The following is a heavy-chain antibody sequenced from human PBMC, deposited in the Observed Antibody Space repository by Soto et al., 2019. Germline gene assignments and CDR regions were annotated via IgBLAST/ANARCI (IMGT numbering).Heavy chain of an antibody. J-gene: IGHJ4*02. CDR1: GYTFTSYA. Sequence: GASVKVSCKASGYTFTSYAMHWVRLAPGQRLEWMGWINAGNGNTKYSQKFQGRVTITRDTSASTAYMDPVDTATYYCARIRARPYSGYDLWDYWGQGTLVTVSS. CDR3: RPYSGYDLWDY. V-gene: IGHV1-3*01. D-gene: IGHD5-12*01. CDR2: INAGNGNT.